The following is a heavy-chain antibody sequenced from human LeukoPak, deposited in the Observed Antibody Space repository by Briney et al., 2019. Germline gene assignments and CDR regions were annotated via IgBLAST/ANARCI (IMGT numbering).Heavy chain of an antibody. D-gene: IGHD3-3*01. CDR2: IYPGDSDT. J-gene: IGHJ5*02. V-gene: IGHV5-51*01. Sequence: GESLKISCKGSGYSFTSYWIGWVRQMPGKGLEWMGIIYPGDSDTRYSPSFQGQVTISADKSISTAYLQGSRLKGSDTAMYSCARASKEGRNGYYRNWFDPWGQGTLVTVSS. CDR1: GYSFTSYW. CDR3: ARASKEGRNGYYRNWFDP.